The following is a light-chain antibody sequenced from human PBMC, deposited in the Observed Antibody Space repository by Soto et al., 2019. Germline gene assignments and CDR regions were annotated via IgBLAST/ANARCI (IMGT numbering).Light chain of an antibody. J-gene: IGKJ1*01. CDR3: QQYNNWPPLT. CDR2: GAS. Sequence: EIVMTQSPATLSVSPGERATLSCRASQSVSNNLAWYQQKAGQAPRLLIYGASTRATGIPARFSGSGSGTEFTLNISSLQSEDFAVFYWQQYNNWPPLTFGQGTKVEIK. V-gene: IGKV3-15*01. CDR1: QSVSNN.